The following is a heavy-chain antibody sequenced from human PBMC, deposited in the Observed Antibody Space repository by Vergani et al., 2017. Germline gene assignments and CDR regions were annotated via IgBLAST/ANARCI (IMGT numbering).Heavy chain of an antibody. Sequence: EVQLLESGGGLVQPGGSLRLSCAASGFTFSSYAMSWVRQAPGKGLEWVSAIGGSGGSTYYADSVKGRFTISRDNSKNTLYLQMNSLRADDTAVYYCAEVMGTYGDYMDVGGKGSTVTVSS. V-gene: IGHV3-23*01. CDR2: IGGSGGST. J-gene: IGHJ6*03. D-gene: IGHD2-8*01. CDR3: AEVMGTYGDYMDV. CDR1: GFTFSSYA.